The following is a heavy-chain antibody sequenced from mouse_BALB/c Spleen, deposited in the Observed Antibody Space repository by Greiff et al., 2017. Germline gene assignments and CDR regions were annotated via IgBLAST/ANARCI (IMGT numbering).Heavy chain of an antibody. V-gene: IGHV5-12-1*01. CDR3: ARHGYDDYYAMDY. CDR1: GFAFSSYD. Sequence: EVMVVESGGGLVKPGGSLKLSCAASGFAFSSYDMSWVRQTPEKRLEWVAYISSGGGSTYYPDTVKGRFTISRDNAKNTLYLQMSSLKSEDTAMYYCARHGYDDYYAMDYWGQGTSVTVSS. CDR2: ISSGGGST. J-gene: IGHJ4*01. D-gene: IGHD2-2*01.